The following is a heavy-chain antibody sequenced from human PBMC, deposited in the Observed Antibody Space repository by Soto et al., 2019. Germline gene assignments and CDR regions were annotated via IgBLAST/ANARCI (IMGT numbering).Heavy chain of an antibody. CDR1: GGSISSGGYS. CDR2: IYHSGST. Sequence: QLQLQESGSGLVKPSQTLSLTCAVSGGSISSGGYSWSWIRQPPGKGLEWIGYIYHSGSTYYNPSRRRRVPISVDRSKHQFSLKLSSVTAADTAVYYCAAGGGLPRYYWGQGTLVTVSS. V-gene: IGHV4-30-2*01. CDR3: AAGGGLPRYY. J-gene: IGHJ4*02. D-gene: IGHD5-12*01.